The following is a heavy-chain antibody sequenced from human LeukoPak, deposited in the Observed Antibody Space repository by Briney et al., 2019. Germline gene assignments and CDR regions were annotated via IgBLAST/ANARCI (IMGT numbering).Heavy chain of an antibody. D-gene: IGHD3-10*01. J-gene: IGHJ6*03. CDR3: ARHGLPMVRGVIYYYYYYMDV. V-gene: IGHV4-39*01. Sequence: SETLSLTCTVSGGSISSSSYYWGWIRQPPGKGLEWIGSIYYSGSTYYNPSLKSRVTISVDTSKNQFSLKLSSVTAADTAVYYCARHGLPMVRGVIYYYYYYMDVWGKGTTVTVSS. CDR1: GGSISSSSYY. CDR2: IYYSGST.